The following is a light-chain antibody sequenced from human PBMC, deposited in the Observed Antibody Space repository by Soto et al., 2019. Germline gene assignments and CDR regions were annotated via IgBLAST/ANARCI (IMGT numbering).Light chain of an antibody. CDR2: GAS. Sequence: EIVMTQSPATLSLSPGERATLSCRASQSVGSNLACYQQKPGQAPRLLIYGASTRATGIPARFSGSGSGTEFTLTISSLQSEDFAIYFCQQYNNWPPDRTFGQGTKVEIK. V-gene: IGKV3-15*01. CDR3: QQYNNWPPDRT. CDR1: QSVGSN. J-gene: IGKJ1*01.